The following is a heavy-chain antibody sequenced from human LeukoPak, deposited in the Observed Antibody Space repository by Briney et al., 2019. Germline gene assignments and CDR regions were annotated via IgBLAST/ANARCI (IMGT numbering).Heavy chain of an antibody. CDR3: ARSSLDYGDYADAFDI. CDR2: IYTSGST. Sequence: SETLSLTCTVSCGSISSGSYYWSWIRQPAGKGLEWIGRIYTSGSTNYNPSLKSRVTMSVDTSKNQFSLKLSSVTAADTAVYYCARSSLDYGDYADAFDIWGQGTMVTVSS. D-gene: IGHD4-17*01. J-gene: IGHJ3*02. CDR1: CGSISSGSYY. V-gene: IGHV4-61*02.